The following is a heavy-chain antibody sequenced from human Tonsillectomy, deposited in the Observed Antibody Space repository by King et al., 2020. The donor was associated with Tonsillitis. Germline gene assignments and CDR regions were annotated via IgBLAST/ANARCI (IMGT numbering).Heavy chain of an antibody. CDR3: VRDQVSA. CDR1: GFTFSDYW. Sequence: VQLVESGGGLVQPGGSLILSCVSSGFTFSDYWMHWVRQAPGKGPVWVSRIKTDGSSTTYADSVKGRFTISRDNAKDTLYLQMNSLRAEDTAVYYCVRDQVSAWGQGTKVTVSS. D-gene: IGHD1-14*01. J-gene: IGHJ3*01. V-gene: IGHV3-74*03. CDR2: IKTDGSST.